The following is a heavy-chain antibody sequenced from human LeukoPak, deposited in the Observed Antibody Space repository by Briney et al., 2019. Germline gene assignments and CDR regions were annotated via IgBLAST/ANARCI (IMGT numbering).Heavy chain of an antibody. CDR3: ARYSGEFSFDY. V-gene: IGHV4-31*03. Sequence: PSETLSLTCTVSDDSITSGAYYWGWIRQHPGKGLEWIGYMYYTGSSYYNPSLERRVTISVGTSKNQFSLKLTSVTAADTAVYYYARYSGEFSFDYWGQGTPVTVSS. CDR2: MYYTGSS. D-gene: IGHD4-17*01. J-gene: IGHJ4*02. CDR1: DDSITSGAYY.